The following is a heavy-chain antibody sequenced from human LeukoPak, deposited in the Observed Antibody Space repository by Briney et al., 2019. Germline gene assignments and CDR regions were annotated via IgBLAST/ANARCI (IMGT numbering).Heavy chain of an antibody. Sequence: PSQTLSLTCTVSGGSISSSSYYWGWIRQPPGKGLEWIGSIYYSGSTYYNPSLKSRVTISVDTSKNQFSLKLSSVTAADTAVYYCARLTKYNWNYSDYWGQGTLVTVPS. D-gene: IGHD1-20*01. J-gene: IGHJ4*02. CDR1: GGSISSSSYY. CDR2: IYYSGST. CDR3: ARLTKYNWNYSDY. V-gene: IGHV4-39*01.